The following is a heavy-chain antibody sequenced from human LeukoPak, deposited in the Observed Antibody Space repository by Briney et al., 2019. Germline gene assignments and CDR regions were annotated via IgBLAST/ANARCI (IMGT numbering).Heavy chain of an antibody. V-gene: IGHV1-24*01. D-gene: IGHD3-10*01. CDR2: FDPEDGET. Sequence: GASVKVSCKVSGYTLTELSMHWVRQAPGKGLEWMGGFDPEDGETIYAQKFQGRVTMTEDTSTDTAYMELSSLRSEDTAVYYCATNTYYYGSGSYYLDYWGQGTLVTVSS. CDR1: GYTLTELS. J-gene: IGHJ4*02. CDR3: ATNTYYYGSGSYYLDY.